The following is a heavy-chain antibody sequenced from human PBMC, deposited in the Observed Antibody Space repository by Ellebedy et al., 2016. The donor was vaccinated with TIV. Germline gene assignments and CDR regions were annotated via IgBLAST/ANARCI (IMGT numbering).Heavy chain of an antibody. CDR3: ARASYSIGYHGIDY. CDR1: SDSFTTDF. CDR2: IYYNWRA. Sequence: MPSETLSLTCTVSSDSFTTDFWNWIRQTPGTGLEWIGYIYYNWRASYNPSLKSRATMSIATSKNQVSLNLRSVTAADTAVYYCARASYSIGYHGIDYWGPGNLVTVSS. D-gene: IGHD6-19*01. J-gene: IGHJ4*02. V-gene: IGHV4-59*01.